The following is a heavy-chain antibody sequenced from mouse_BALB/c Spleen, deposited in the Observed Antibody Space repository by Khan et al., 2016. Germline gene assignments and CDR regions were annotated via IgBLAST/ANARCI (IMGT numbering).Heavy chain of an antibody. CDR1: GFTFSSFG. CDR2: ISSGSSTI. J-gene: IGHJ3*01. V-gene: IGHV5-17*02. CDR3: ARAGLLAWFAY. Sequence: EVELVESGGGLVQPGGSRKLSCAASGFTFSSFGMHWVRQAPEKGLEWVAYISSGSSTIXYADTVKGRFTISRDNPKNTLFLQMTSLRSEDTAMYYCARAGLLAWFAYWGQGTLVTVSA.